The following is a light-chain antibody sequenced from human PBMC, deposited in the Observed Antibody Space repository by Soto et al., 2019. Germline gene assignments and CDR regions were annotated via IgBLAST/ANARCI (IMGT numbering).Light chain of an antibody. J-gene: IGKJ1*01. CDR1: QSFSSN. CDR2: GAS. CDR3: QQYNNWPRT. V-gene: IGKV3-15*01. Sequence: EIVMTQSPATLSVSPGERATLSCRASQSFSSNLAWYQQKPGQAPRLLIYGASTRATGIPARFSGSGSGTEFTLTISSLQSEDFAVYYCQQYNNWPRTFGQGTTGDIK.